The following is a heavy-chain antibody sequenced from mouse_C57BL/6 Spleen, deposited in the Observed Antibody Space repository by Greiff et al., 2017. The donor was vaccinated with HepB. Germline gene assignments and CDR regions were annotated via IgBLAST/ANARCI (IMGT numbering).Heavy chain of an antibody. V-gene: IGHV1-4*01. CDR2: INPSSGYT. CDR3: ARSSSCGYFDV. CDR1: GYTFTSYT. J-gene: IGHJ1*03. D-gene: IGHD1-1*01. Sequence: QVQLQQSGAELARPGASLKMSCKASGYTFTSYTMHWVKQRPGQGLEWIGYINPSSGYTKYNQKFKDKATLTADKSSSTAYMPLSSLTSEDSAVYYWARSSSCGYFDVWGTGTTVTVSS.